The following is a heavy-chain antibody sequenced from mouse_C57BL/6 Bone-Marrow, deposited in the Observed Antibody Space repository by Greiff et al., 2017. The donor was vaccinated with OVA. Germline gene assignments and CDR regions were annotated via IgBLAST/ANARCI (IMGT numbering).Heavy chain of an antibody. CDR3: ARMDSITTVVADY. J-gene: IGHJ2*01. Sequence: VQLQQPGTELVKPGASVKLSCKASGYTFTSYWMHWVKQRPGQGLEWIGNINPSNGGTNYNEKFKSKATLTVDKSSSTAYMQLSSLTSEDSAVYYCARMDSITTVVADYWGQGTTLTVSS. CDR1: GYTFTSYW. D-gene: IGHD1-1*01. V-gene: IGHV1-53*01. CDR2: INPSNGGT.